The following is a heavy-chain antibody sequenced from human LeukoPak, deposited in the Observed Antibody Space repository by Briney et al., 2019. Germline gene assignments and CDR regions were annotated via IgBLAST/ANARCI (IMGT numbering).Heavy chain of an antibody. V-gene: IGHV4-39*07. CDR2: IYYSGST. Sequence: PSETLSLTCTVSGGSISSSSYYWGWIRQPPGKGLEWIGSIYYSGSTYYNPSLKSRVTIAVDTSKNQFSLKLSSVTATDTAVYYCARDPMVRGVLDAFDIWGQGTMVTVSS. CDR3: ARDPMVRGVLDAFDI. CDR1: GGSISSSSYY. J-gene: IGHJ3*02. D-gene: IGHD3-10*01.